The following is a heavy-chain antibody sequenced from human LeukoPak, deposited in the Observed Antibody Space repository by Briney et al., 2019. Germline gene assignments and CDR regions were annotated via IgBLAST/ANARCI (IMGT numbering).Heavy chain of an antibody. Sequence: SETLSLTCTVSGDFITGSTYYWGWIRQPPGKGLEWIGSMYYSGSTYSNPSLRSRVTMSADTSKNQLSLKLSSVTTADTAVYYCARGAYYHDTMDWGQGTLVTVSS. V-gene: IGHV4-39*07. CDR3: ARGAYYHDTMD. D-gene: IGHD3-22*01. CDR1: GDFITGSTYY. CDR2: MYYSGST. J-gene: IGHJ4*02.